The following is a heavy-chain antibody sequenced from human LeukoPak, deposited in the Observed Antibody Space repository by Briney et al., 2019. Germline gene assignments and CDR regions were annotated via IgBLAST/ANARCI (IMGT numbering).Heavy chain of an antibody. V-gene: IGHV4-4*02. D-gene: IGHD2-2*01. J-gene: IGHJ4*02. CDR1: GGSISSSNW. Sequence: PSGTLSLTCAVSGGSISSSNWWSWVRQPPGKGLEWIGEIYHSGSTNYNPSLKSRVTISVDTSKNQFSLKLSSVTAADTAVYYCARLCCSSTSLKHFDYWGQGTLVTVSS. CDR2: IYHSGST. CDR3: ARLCCSSTSLKHFDY.